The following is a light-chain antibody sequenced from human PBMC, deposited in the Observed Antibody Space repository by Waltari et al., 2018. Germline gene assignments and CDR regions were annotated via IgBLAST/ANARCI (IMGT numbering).Light chain of an antibody. CDR3: QKYESLPAT. Sequence: ELVLTQSPGTLSLSPGERAPLSCRASQSIGIYLAWYQQRPGQAPRLLMYHASSRATGIPDRFSGSGSGTDFSLTISRLDPEDFAVYYCQKYESLPATFGQGTKVEIK. J-gene: IGKJ1*01. CDR1: QSIGIY. CDR2: HAS. V-gene: IGKV3-20*01.